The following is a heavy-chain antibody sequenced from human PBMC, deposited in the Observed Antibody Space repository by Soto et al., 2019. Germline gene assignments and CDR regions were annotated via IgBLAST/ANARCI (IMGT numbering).Heavy chain of an antibody. CDR1: GYTFTSYG. D-gene: IGHD2-15*01. Sequence: ASVKVSCKASGYTFTSYGISWVRQAPGQGLEWMGWISAYNGNTNYAQKLQGRVTMTTDTSTSTAYMELRSLRSDDTAVYYCARPKVDDYYYYGMDVLGQGNTVTVS. CDR2: ISAYNGNT. J-gene: IGHJ6*02. V-gene: IGHV1-18*01. CDR3: ARPKVDDYYYYGMDV.